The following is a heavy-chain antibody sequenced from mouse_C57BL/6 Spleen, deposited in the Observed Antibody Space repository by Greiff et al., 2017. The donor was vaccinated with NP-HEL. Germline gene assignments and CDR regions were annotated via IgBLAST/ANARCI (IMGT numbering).Heavy chain of an antibody. J-gene: IGHJ4*01. CDR3: ARSYYYGSPLYAMDY. CDR1: GYTFTSYW. V-gene: IGHV1-64*01. Sequence: QVQLQQPGAELVKPGASVKLSCKASGYTFTSYWMHWVKQRPGQGLEWIGMIHPNSGSTNYNEKFKSKATLTVDKSSSTAYMQLSSLTSEDSAVYYSARSYYYGSPLYAMDYWGQGTSVTVSS. CDR2: IHPNSGST. D-gene: IGHD1-1*01.